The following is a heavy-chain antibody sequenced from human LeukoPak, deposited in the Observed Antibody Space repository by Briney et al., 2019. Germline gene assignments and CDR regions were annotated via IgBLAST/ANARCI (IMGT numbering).Heavy chain of an antibody. CDR2: ISYDGSNK. J-gene: IGHJ6*02. CDR3: AKDLEYYDTLTGPYYYYGMDV. V-gene: IGHV3-30*18. Sequence: PGRSLRLSCAASGFTFSSYGMHWVRQAPGKGLEWVAVISYDGSNKYYADSVKGRLTISRDNSKNTLYLQMNSLRAEDTAVYYCAKDLEYYDTLTGPYYYYGMDVWGQGTTVTVSS. D-gene: IGHD3-9*01. CDR1: GFTFSSYG.